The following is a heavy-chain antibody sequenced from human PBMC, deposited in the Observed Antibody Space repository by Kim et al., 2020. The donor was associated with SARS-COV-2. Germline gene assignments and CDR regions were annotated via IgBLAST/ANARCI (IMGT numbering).Heavy chain of an antibody. V-gene: IGHV3-23*01. J-gene: IGHJ4*02. CDR3: AKWLDIVVVVAAFDY. D-gene: IGHD2-15*01. CDR2: ISGSGGST. CDR1: GFTFSSYA. Sequence: GGSLRLSCAASGFTFSSYAMSWVRQAPGKGLEWVSAISGSGGSTYYADSVKGRFTISRDNSKNTLYLQMNSLRAEDTAVYYCAKWLDIVVVVAAFDYWGQGTLVTVSS.